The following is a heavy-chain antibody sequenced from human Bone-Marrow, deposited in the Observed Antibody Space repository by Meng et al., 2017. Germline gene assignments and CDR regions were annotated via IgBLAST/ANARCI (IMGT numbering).Heavy chain of an antibody. D-gene: IGHD2-15*01. Sequence: QLVQTGAEVKRPGASVKVACKASGYSFTSSGISWVRQAPGQGLEWMGGIIPIFGTANYAQKFQGRVTITADESTSTAYMELSSLRSEDTAVYYCASGEGYCSGGSCYSGDYWGQGTLVTVSS. CDR2: IIPIFGTA. J-gene: IGHJ4*02. CDR1: GYSFTSSG. CDR3: ASGEGYCSGGSCYSGDY. V-gene: IGHV1-69*13.